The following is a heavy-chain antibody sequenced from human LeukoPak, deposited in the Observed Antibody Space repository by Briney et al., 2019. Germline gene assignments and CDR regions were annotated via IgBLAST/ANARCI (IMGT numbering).Heavy chain of an antibody. J-gene: IGHJ6*04. CDR2: IIPIFGTA. D-gene: IGHD6-13*01. CDR1: GGTFSSYA. CDR3: ARDGIAAAGTDYYYYGMDV. Sequence: RRASVKVSCKVSGGTFSSYAISGGRRAPGQGLEWMGGIIPIFGTAHYAQKFQGRVTITADESTSTAYMELSSLRSEDTAVYYCARDGIAAAGTDYYYYGMDVWGKGTTVTVSS. V-gene: IGHV1-69*13.